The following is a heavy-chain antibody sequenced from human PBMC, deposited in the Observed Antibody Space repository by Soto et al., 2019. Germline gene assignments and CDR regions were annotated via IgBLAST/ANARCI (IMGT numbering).Heavy chain of an antibody. CDR1: GGTFSSYA. D-gene: IGHD3-16*02. J-gene: IGHJ3*02. V-gene: IGHV1-69*01. CDR3: ARNLYDYVWGSYRYGAFDI. Sequence: QVQLVQSGAEVKKPGSSVKVSCKASGGTFSSYAISWVRQAPGQGHEWMGGIIPIFGTANYAQKFQGRVTITADESTSTAYMELSSLRSEDTAVYYCARNLYDYVWGSYRYGAFDIWGQGTMVTVSS. CDR2: IIPIFGTA.